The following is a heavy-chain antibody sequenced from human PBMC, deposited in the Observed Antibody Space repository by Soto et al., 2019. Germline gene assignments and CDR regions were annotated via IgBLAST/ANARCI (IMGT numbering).Heavy chain of an antibody. CDR3: ARDGRGGYYDSSGYYGEYYFDY. D-gene: IGHD3-22*01. CDR2: ISTHNGDT. J-gene: IGHJ4*02. Sequence: GSVKVSFKACRYPFTTHGISLVRQAPGQGLEWIGWISTHNGDTIYEQKFQGRVTMTTDTSTSTAYMDLRSLRSDDTAVYYCARDGRGGYYDSSGYYGEYYFDYWGQGTLVTVSS. V-gene: IGHV1-18*01. CDR1: RYPFTTHG.